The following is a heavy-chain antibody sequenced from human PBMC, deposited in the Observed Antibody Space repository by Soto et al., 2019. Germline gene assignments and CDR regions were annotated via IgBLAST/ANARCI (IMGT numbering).Heavy chain of an antibody. CDR1: GGTFSSYT. CDR3: ASRPGRQSQDY. CDR2: IIPILGIA. V-gene: IGHV1-69*02. Sequence: QVQLVQSGAEVKKPGSSVKVSCKASGGTFSSYTISWVRQAPGQGLEWMGRIIPILGIANYAQKFQGRVTITADKSTSTAYMELSSLRSEDTAVYYCASRPGRQSQDYWGQGTLVTVSS. J-gene: IGHJ4*02. D-gene: IGHD3-10*01.